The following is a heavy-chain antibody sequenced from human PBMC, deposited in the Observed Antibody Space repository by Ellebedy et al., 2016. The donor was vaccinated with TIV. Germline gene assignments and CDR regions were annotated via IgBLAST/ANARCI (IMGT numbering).Heavy chain of an antibody. V-gene: IGHV6-1*01. CDR1: GDSVSSNSVA. Sequence: MPSETLSLTCVISGDSVSSNSVAWHWIRQSPSRGLEWLGRTYYRSKWYNEYAVSVKSRITINPDTSKNQFSLQLNSLTPEDQALYYCVRGSRGAFDIWGQGTMVTVSS. CDR2: TYYRSKWYN. CDR3: VRGSRGAFDI. J-gene: IGHJ3*02.